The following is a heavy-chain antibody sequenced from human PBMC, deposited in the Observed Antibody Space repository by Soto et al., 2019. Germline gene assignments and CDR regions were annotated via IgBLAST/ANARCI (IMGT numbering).Heavy chain of an antibody. V-gene: IGHV3-23*01. CDR2: ISGTGYNT. D-gene: IGHD3-10*01. CDR1: GFTFSSYA. J-gene: IGHJ6*02. CDR3: ARDRQFSHPRGGMDV. Sequence: EVQLLESGGGLVRPGGSLRLSCAASGFTFSSYAMNWVRQAPGKGLEWVSAISGTGYNTYYADSLKGRFTISRDNSKNTLSLQMNSLRAEDTAVYYCARDRQFSHPRGGMDVWGQGTTVTSSS.